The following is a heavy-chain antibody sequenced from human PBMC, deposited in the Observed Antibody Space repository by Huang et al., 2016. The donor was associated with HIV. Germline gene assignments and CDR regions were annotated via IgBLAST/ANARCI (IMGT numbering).Heavy chain of an antibody. V-gene: IGHV3-7*01. CDR1: TFGFGAYW. D-gene: IGHD1-7*01. J-gene: IGHJ6*02. Sequence: VESGGRLVQPGGSIRLSCVGSTFGFGAYWMSWVRQSPGKGLEWVAKIKKDESEKYYVDSVKGRFNISRDNAKKVLFLEMNNVRVEDTATYYCATKTAAMDIWGQGTTVTVS. CDR3: ATKTAAMDI. CDR2: IKKDESEK.